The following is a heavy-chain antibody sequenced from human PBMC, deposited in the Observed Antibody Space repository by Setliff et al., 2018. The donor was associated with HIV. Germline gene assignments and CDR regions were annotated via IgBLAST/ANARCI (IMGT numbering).Heavy chain of an antibody. J-gene: IGHJ4*02. D-gene: IGHD6-19*01. CDR1: GYTFTNYY. CDR3: ARDQGDGSGWYGGDY. V-gene: IGHV1-46*01. CDR2: INPSGGST. Sequence: ASVKVSCKASGYTFTNYYMEWVRQAPGQGLEWMGIINPSGGSTSYAQKFQGRVTMTRDTSTSTVYMELSSLRSEDTAVYYCARDQGDGSGWYGGDYWGQGTLVTVSS.